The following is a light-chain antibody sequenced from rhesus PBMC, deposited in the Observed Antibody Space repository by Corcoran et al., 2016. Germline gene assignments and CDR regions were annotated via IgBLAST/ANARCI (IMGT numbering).Light chain of an antibody. CDR1: QSISSW. V-gene: IGKV1-22*01. CDR2: KAS. CDR3: LQYSISPSS. Sequence: EIQMTQSPSSLSASVGDTVTITCRASQSISSWLDWYQQKPGKAPKVLIQKASSLESGFPSRFSGSGSVTDFTLTISLLQPEDFGNYYCLQYSISPSSFGQGTKVEIK. J-gene: IGKJ2*01.